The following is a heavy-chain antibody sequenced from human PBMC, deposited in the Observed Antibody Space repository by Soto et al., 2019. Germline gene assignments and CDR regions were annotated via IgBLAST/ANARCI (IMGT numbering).Heavy chain of an antibody. CDR2: IYYSGST. V-gene: IGHV4-39*01. CDR3: ARVLTCHIVVVTAIRPPYYYGMDV. CDR1: GGSISSSSYY. D-gene: IGHD2-21*02. J-gene: IGHJ6*02. Sequence: SETLSLTCTVSGGSISSSSYYWGWIRQPPGKGLEWIGSIYYSGSTYYNPSLKSRVTISVDTSKNQFYLKLSSVTAADTAVYYCARVLTCHIVVVTAIRPPYYYGMDVWGQGTTVTVSS.